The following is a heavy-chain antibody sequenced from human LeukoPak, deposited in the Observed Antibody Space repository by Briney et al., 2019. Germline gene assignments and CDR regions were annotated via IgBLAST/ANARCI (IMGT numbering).Heavy chain of an antibody. D-gene: IGHD5-18*01. CDR3: VREARGYHYTYFDY. V-gene: IGHV3-13*01. Sequence: GGSLRLSCTASGFTLGSHDMHWVRQIPGQGLEWVAAVSSGFHVFFADSVQGRFTVSREDARNSLYLQMNSLRAGDTAVYYCVREARGYHYTYFDYWGQGTLVTVSS. J-gene: IGHJ4*02. CDR1: GFTLGSHD. CDR2: VSSGFHV.